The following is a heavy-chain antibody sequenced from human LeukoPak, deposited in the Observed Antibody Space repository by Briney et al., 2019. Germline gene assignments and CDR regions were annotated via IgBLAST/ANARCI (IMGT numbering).Heavy chain of an antibody. D-gene: IGHD2-15*01. Sequence: SETLSLTCTVSGGSISSSSYYWGWIRQPPGKGLEWIGSIYYSGSTYYNPSLKSRVTISVDTSKNQFSLKLSSVTAADTAVYYCARGAYCSGGSCYPGIYYYYYMDVWGKGTTVTISS. CDR3: ARGAYCSGGSCYPGIYYYYYMDV. CDR1: GGSISSSSYY. V-gene: IGHV4-39*01. CDR2: IYYSGST. J-gene: IGHJ6*03.